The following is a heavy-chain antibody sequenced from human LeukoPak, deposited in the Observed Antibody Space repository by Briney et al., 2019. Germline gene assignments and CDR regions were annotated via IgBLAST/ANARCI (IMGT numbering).Heavy chain of an antibody. J-gene: IGHJ4*02. Sequence: PGGFLRLSCVGSGFSFRSFAMSWVRQAPGKGLEWVSSVSGGGTTTWYADSVKGRFSISRDDSKNMQFLQMNSLRPEDTALYFCAKRITVSAGFSFDSWGQGILVTVSS. V-gene: IGHV3-23*01. CDR2: VSGGGTTT. CDR1: GFSFRSFA. CDR3: AKRITVSAGFSFDS. D-gene: IGHD1-14*01.